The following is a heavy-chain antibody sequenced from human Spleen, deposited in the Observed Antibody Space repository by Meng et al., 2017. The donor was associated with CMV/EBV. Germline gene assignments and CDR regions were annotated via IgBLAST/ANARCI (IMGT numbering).Heavy chain of an antibody. Sequence: ASVKVSCKASGYTFTAFYIHWVRQAPGQGLEWMGWISGYNDNTKYGQKFQGRVTMTTDTTTDTANMELRSLRSDDTAIYYCARHSSSNYYYYGMDVWGQGTTVTVSS. J-gene: IGHJ6*02. CDR2: ISGYNDNT. CDR1: GYTFTAFY. CDR3: ARHSSSNYYYYGMDV. V-gene: IGHV1-18*04. D-gene: IGHD6-6*01.